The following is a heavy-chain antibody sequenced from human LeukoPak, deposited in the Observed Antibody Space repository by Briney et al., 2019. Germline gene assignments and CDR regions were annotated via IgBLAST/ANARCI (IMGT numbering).Heavy chain of an antibody. J-gene: IGHJ4*02. CDR3: ARDVESREGSCDY. Sequence: GGSLRLSCAASGFTFKNYAINWVRQAPGKGLEWVATSGGGITNYADSVKGRFTISRDNSKDTLYPQMNSLRVEDTAVYYCARDVESREGSCDYWGQGTLVTVSS. CDR2: SGGGIT. V-gene: IGHV3-23*01. CDR1: GFTFKNYA. D-gene: IGHD5-24*01.